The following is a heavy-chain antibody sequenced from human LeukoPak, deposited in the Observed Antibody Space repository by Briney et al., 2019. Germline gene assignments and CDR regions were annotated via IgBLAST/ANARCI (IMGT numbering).Heavy chain of an antibody. CDR3: ARDQLRLETMDV. Sequence: GGSLRLSCAASGFTFSSYLMSWVRQAPGKGLEWVANIKQDGSEKYYVDSVKGRFTISRDNAKNSLYLQMNSLRAEDTAVYYCARDQLRLETMDVWGKGTTVTISS. V-gene: IGHV3-7*01. D-gene: IGHD5-24*01. CDR1: GFTFSSYL. CDR2: IKQDGSEK. J-gene: IGHJ6*03.